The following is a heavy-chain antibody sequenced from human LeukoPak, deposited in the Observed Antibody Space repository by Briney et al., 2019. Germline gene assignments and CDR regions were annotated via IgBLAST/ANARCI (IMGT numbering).Heavy chain of an antibody. CDR1: GGSISSSSYY. CDR3: ASHSSSWYTKAFDP. J-gene: IGHJ5*02. CDR2: IYYSGST. Sequence: SETLSLTCTVSGGSISSSSYYWGWIRQPPGKGLEWIGSIYYSGSTYYNPSLKRRVTISVDTSKNQFSLKLSSVTAADTAVYYCASHSSSWYTKAFDPWGQGTLVTVSS. D-gene: IGHD6-13*01. V-gene: IGHV4-39*01.